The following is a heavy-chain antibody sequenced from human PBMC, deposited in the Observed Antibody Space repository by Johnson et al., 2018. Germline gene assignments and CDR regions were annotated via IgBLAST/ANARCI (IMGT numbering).Heavy chain of an antibody. CDR3: ARGGYSYGDDAFDI. V-gene: IGHV3-33*01. Sequence: VQLVEAGGGVVEPGRSLRLCCAASGFTFSSYGMHWVRQAPGKGLEWVAVLWYDGSNKYYADSVKGRFTISRDNSKNTRYLQMNSLRAEDTAVYYRARGGYSYGDDAFDIWGQGTMVTVSS. D-gene: IGHD5-18*01. CDR2: LWYDGSNK. J-gene: IGHJ3*02. CDR1: GFTFSSYG.